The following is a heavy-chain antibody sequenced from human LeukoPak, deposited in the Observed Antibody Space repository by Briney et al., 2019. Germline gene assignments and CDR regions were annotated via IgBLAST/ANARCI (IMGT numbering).Heavy chain of an antibody. CDR1: GYTFTSYY. Sequence: ASVKVSCKASGYTFTSYYMHWVRQAPGQGLEWMGIINPSGGSTSYAQKFQGRVTMTRDTSTSTVYMELSSLRSEDTAVYYCARDFPSVFKWDDDVLTGYTSRDAFDIWGQGTIVTVSS. D-gene: IGHD3-9*01. CDR2: INPSGGST. J-gene: IGHJ3*02. CDR3: ARDFPSVFKWDDDVLTGYTSRDAFDI. V-gene: IGHV1-46*01.